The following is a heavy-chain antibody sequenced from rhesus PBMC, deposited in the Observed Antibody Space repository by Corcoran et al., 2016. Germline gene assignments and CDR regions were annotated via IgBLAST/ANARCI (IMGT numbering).Heavy chain of an antibody. CDR1: GGSISGGYD. D-gene: IGHD6-25*01. CDR2: IYGNSGST. CDR3: GSGSWNGVLDS. V-gene: IGHV4-76*01. Sequence: QVQLQESGPGLVKPSETVSLTCAVSGGSISGGYDWSWIRQPPGKGLDWIGNIYGNSGSTNYNPSLQKRVTISKDASKNEFSLKLSSVTAADTAVYYCGSGSWNGVLDSWGQGVVVTVSS. J-gene: IGHJ6*01.